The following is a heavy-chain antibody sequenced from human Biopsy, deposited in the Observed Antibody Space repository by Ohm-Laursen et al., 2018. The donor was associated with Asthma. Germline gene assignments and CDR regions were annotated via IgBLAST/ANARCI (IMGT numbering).Heavy chain of an antibody. D-gene: IGHD1-26*01. V-gene: IGHV3-30*18. CDR1: GFSFSDYG. CDR2: ISFDGSNK. Sequence: SLRLSCAASGFSFSDYGMHWVRQAPGKGLDWVAVISFDGSNKNYTDSVKGRFTISRDNSRNTLHLQMNSLRAEDTAVYYCAKDVFPGWELRRGPDYWGQGTLVTVSS. CDR3: AKDVFPGWELRRGPDY. J-gene: IGHJ4*02.